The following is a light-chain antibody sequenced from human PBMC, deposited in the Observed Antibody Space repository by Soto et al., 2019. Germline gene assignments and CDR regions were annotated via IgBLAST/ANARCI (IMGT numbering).Light chain of an antibody. CDR1: QSVSSD. Sequence: SQSPPTRSASLGERATIPCRASQSVSSDLAWYHQKPGQAPKLLIYAASSMATGIPDRFSGSGSGTDFTLTISRLEPEDFAVYYCQRYGSSAGTFGQGTKVDIK. V-gene: IGKV3-20*01. J-gene: IGKJ1*01. CDR3: QRYGSSAGT. CDR2: AAS.